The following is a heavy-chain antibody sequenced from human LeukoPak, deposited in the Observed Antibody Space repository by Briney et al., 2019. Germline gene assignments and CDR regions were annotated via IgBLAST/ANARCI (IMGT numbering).Heavy chain of an antibody. V-gene: IGHV3-30*02. D-gene: IGHD1-26*01. CDR1: GFTFSSYG. CDR2: IRYDGSNK. J-gene: IGHJ4*02. CDR3: AKVRYRSGSYHYFDY. Sequence: PGGSLRLSCAASGFTFSSYGMLWVRQAPGKGLEWVAFIRYDGSNKYYADSVKGRFTISRDNSKNTLYLQMNSLRAEDTAVYYCAKVRYRSGSYHYFDYWGQGTLVTVSS.